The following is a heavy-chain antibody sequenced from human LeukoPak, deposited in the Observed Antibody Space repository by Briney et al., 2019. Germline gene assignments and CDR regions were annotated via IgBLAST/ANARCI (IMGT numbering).Heavy chain of an antibody. CDR2: IYHGDSDT. V-gene: IGHV5-51*01. J-gene: IGHJ4*02. CDR3: ARVYYYGSGSYYNGGFDY. Sequence: GESLKISCKGSGYSFTSYWIGWVRQVPGKGLEWMGIIYHGDSDTRYSPSFQGQVTISADKSISTAYLQWSSLKASDTAMYYCARVYYYGSGSYYNGGFDYWGQGTLVTVSS. CDR1: GYSFTSYW. D-gene: IGHD3-10*01.